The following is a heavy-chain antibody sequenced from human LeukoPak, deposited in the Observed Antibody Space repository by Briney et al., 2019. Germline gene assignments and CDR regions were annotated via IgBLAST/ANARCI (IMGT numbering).Heavy chain of an antibody. CDR1: AFTFSGYA. D-gene: IGHD1-1*01. Sequence: GGSLRLSCAASAFTFSGYAMSWVRQAPGKGLEWVSAISGRGDSTYYADSVKGRFTISRDNSKNTLFLQMNSLRAEDTALYYCARGWNRFDYWGQGTLVTVSS. CDR3: ARGWNRFDY. V-gene: IGHV3-23*01. CDR2: ISGRGDST. J-gene: IGHJ4*02.